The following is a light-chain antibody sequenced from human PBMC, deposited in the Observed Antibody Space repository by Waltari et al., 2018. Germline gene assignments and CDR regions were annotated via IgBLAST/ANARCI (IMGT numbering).Light chain of an antibody. CDR1: ISDIGDYNY. J-gene: IGLJ3*02. CDR3: NSYTFSNTWV. CDR2: DVN. Sequence: QSALTQPASVSGSPGQSITISCTGTISDIGDYNYVSWYQQYPGKAPTLIIFDVNKRSSGVSNRFSGSKSGNTASLTISRLQAEDEADYYCNSYTFSNTWVFGGGTKLTVL. V-gene: IGLV2-14*01.